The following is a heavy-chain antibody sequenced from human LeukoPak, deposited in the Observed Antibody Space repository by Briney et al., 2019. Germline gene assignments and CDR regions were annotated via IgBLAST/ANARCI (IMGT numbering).Heavy chain of an antibody. Sequence: GGSLRLSCTASGFTFSTYSMNWVRQAPGKGLEWVASVSDRGTYIYYADSVKGRFTISRDNAKNSLYLQMNSLRAEDTAVYYCAKDNALIGSYSFDYWGQGTLVTVSS. CDR2: VSDRGTYI. V-gene: IGHV3-21*04. CDR1: GFTFSTYS. CDR3: AKDNALIGSYSFDY. D-gene: IGHD1-26*01. J-gene: IGHJ4*02.